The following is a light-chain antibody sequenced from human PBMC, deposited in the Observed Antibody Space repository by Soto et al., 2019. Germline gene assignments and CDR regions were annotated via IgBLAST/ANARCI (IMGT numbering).Light chain of an antibody. CDR3: SSYTSSGGWV. V-gene: IGLV2-14*01. CDR2: AVI. J-gene: IGLJ3*02. CDR1: SSDVGGYDF. Sequence: QSALTQPASVSGSPGQSITISCTGTSSDVGGYDFVSWYQHHPGKAPKLMIYAVIYRPSGVSNRFSGSKSGNTASLTISGLQAEDEADYYCSSYTSSGGWVFGGGTQLTVL.